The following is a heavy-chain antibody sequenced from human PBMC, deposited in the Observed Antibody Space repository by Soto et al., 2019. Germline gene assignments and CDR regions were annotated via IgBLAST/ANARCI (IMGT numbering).Heavy chain of an antibody. CDR2: IGTAGDT. Sequence: EVQLVESGGGLVQPGGSLRLSCAASGFTFSSYDMHWVRQATGKGLEWVSAIGTAGDTYYPGSVKGRFTISRENAKNSLYLQMNSLIAGETAVYYCARGVGRVATPCFDPWGHGTLVTVSS. D-gene: IGHD5-12*01. V-gene: IGHV3-13*04. CDR1: GFTFSSYD. J-gene: IGHJ5*02. CDR3: ARGVGRVATPCFDP.